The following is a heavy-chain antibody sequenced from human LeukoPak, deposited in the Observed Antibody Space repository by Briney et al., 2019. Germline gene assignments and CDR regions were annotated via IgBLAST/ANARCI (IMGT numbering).Heavy chain of an antibody. D-gene: IGHD5-24*01. CDR1: GFTFTSYS. V-gene: IGHV3-23*01. Sequence: GGSLRLSCAASGFTFTSYSMNWVRQAPGKGLEWVSTISGGGGSTYYADSVKGRFTISRDNSKNTLYLQVNSLRAEDTAIYYCTRVGYIDEGIDYWGQGTLVTVSS. J-gene: IGHJ4*02. CDR3: TRVGYIDEGIDY. CDR2: ISGGGGST.